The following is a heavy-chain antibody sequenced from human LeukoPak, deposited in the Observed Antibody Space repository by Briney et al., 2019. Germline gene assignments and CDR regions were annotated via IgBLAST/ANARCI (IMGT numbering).Heavy chain of an antibody. V-gene: IGHV1-2*02. CDR1: GYTFTGYY. J-gene: IGHJ6*02. CDR3: ASFTYDSSGYYYGVYYGMDV. Sequence: GASVKVSCKASGYTFTGYYMHWVRQAPGQGFEWMGWINPNSGGTNYAQKFQGRVTMTRDTSISTAYMELSRLRSDDTAVYYCASFTYDSSGYYYGVYYGMDVWGHGTTVTVSS. D-gene: IGHD3-22*01. CDR2: INPNSGGT.